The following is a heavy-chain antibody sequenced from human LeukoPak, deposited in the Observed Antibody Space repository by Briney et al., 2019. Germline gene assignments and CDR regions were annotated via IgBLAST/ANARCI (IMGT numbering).Heavy chain of an antibody. CDR2: ISYDGSNK. V-gene: IGHV3-30*03. CDR1: GFTFSSYV. CDR3: ASQGDCSSTSCYPYFQH. D-gene: IGHD2-2*01. J-gene: IGHJ1*01. Sequence: GRSLRLSCAASGFTFSSYVMHWVREAPGKGLEWVAVISYDGSNKYYADSVKGRFTISRDNSKNTLYLQMNSLRAEDTAVYYCASQGDCSSTSCYPYFQHWGQGTLVTVSS.